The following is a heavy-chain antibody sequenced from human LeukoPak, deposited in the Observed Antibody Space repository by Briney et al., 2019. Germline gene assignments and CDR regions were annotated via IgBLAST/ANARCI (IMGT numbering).Heavy chain of an antibody. D-gene: IGHD2-21*01. CDR1: GFTFSDYY. V-gene: IGHV3-11*05. Sequence: GGSLRLSCAASGFTFSDYYMSWIRQAPGKGLEWVSYISSSSIYTNYADSVKGRFTISRDNAKNSLYLQMNSLRAEDTAVYYCAKGKGDYFFDYWGQGALVTVSS. J-gene: IGHJ4*02. CDR2: ISSSSIYT. CDR3: AKGKGDYFFDY.